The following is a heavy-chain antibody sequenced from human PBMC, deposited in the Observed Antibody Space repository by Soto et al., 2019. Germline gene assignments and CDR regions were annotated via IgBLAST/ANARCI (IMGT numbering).Heavy chain of an antibody. CDR1: GDSVSINTAA. J-gene: IGHJ4*02. CDR2: TYYRSNWRH. Sequence: QTLSLICAISGDSVSINTAAWNWIRSSPSRGLEWLGRTYYRSNWRHDYAVSVKSRITVNPDTSKNHFSLQLNSVTPDDTAVYYCARGVAGSGFDLWGQGTLVTV. V-gene: IGHV6-1*01. D-gene: IGHD6-19*01. CDR3: ARGVAGSGFDL.